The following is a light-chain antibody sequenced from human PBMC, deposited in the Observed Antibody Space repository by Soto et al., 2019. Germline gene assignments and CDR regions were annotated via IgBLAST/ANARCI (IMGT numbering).Light chain of an antibody. CDR1: HTTNPW. J-gene: IGKJ2*01. Sequence: IQMPKFPSTWSASLEEKETKNSRPSHTTNPWWAWYQKKPGTASKLLIYVASILECGFPCSSSASGSGTKFTLTISSLQPDDLATYYCQQYLSYPYTFGQGTKVDIK. CDR3: QQYLSYPYT. V-gene: IGKV1-5*01. CDR2: VAS.